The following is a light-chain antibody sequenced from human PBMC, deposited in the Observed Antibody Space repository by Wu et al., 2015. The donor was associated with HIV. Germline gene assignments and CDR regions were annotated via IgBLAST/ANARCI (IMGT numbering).Light chain of an antibody. V-gene: IGKV3-20*01. Sequence: EIVMTQSPATLSVSPGERATLSCRASQSVRNNYLAWYQHKPGQTPRVLIYAASNRVSGIPARFSGSGSGTDFTLTITKVEPEDFAMYYCHQYGNAPWAFGQGTRVEIK. CDR3: HQYGNAPWA. CDR2: AAS. J-gene: IGKJ1*01. CDR1: QSVRNNY.